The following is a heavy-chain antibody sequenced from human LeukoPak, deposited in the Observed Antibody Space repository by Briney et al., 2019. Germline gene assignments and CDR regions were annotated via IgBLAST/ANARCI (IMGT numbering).Heavy chain of an antibody. Sequence: SETLSLTCTVSGYSISDGYYWGWIRPPPGKGLEWVGSIYHRGSTYYNPSLRSRVTISLDRSKKKFCLKLTSVTAADTALYFCARGAEYYAIWRGYAGYSDYWGQGISVTVSS. D-gene: IGHD3-3*01. J-gene: IGHJ4*02. CDR3: ARGAEYYAIWRGYAGYSDY. V-gene: IGHV4-38-2*02. CDR2: IYHRGST. CDR1: GYSISDGYY.